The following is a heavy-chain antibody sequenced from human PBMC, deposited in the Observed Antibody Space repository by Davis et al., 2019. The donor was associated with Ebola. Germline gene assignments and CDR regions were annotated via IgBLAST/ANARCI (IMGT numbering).Heavy chain of an antibody. Sequence: PSETLSLTCTVSGGSISSSSSYWSWVRQAPGKGLEWVSSISSSSTYRYYVDSVKGRFTISRDNAKNSLYLQMNSLRAEDTAVYYCARDEWAFVAALRYWGQGTLVTVSS. J-gene: IGHJ4*02. CDR1: GGSISSSSSY. V-gene: IGHV3-21*06. CDR3: ARDEWAFVAALRY. D-gene: IGHD6-13*01. CDR2: ISSSSTYR.